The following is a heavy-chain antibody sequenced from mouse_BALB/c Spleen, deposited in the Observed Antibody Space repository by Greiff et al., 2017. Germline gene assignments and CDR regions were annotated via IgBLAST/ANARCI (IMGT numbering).Heavy chain of an antibody. CDR3: ARSLRRGYAMDY. V-gene: IGHV1S34*01. J-gene: IGHJ4*01. CDR1: GYSFTGYY. CDR2: ISCYNGAT. Sequence: LVKTGASVKISCKASGYSFTGYYMHWVKQSHGKSLEWIGYISCYNGATSYNQKFKGKATFTVDTSSSTAYMQLNSLTSEDSAVYYCARSLRRGYAMDYWGQGTSVTVSS.